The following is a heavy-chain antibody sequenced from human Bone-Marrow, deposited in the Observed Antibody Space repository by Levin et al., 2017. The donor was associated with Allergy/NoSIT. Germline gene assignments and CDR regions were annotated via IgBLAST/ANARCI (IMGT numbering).Heavy chain of an antibody. V-gene: IGHV3-30-3*01. Sequence: PGGSLRLSCAASGFTFTNYVMHWVRQAPGKGLEWVAIISYDGTNEYHADSVKGRFTISRDNSENTLYLQMNSLRAEDTAVYYCARGHMTTVTTNFDYWGQGTLVTVSS. J-gene: IGHJ4*02. CDR2: ISYDGTNE. CDR1: GFTFTNYV. D-gene: IGHD4-17*01. CDR3: ARGHMTTVTTNFDY.